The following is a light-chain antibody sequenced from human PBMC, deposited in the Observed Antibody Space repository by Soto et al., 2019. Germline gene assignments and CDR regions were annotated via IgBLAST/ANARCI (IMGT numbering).Light chain of an antibody. Sequence: QSVLTQPASVSGSPGQSITISCTGTSSDVGGYNYVSWYQQHPGKAHKLMIYEIRNRPSGVSNRFSGSKSGNTASLTISGLQPEDEADYYCSSYTSSSTLVFGTGTKVTVL. V-gene: IGLV2-14*01. CDR3: SSYTSSSTLV. J-gene: IGLJ1*01. CDR2: EIR. CDR1: SSDVGGYNY.